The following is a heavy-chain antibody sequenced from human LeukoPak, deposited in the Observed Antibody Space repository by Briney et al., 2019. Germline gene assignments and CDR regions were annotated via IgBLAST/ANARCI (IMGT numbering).Heavy chain of an antibody. J-gene: IGHJ4*02. CDR1: GFTFDDYA. CDR2: ISWNSGSI. V-gene: IGHV3-9*01. D-gene: IGHD6-25*01. Sequence: GRSLRLSCAASGFTFDDYAMHWVRHAPGKGLEWVSGISWNSGSIGYADSVKGRFTISRDNAKNSLYLQMNSLRVEDTAVYYCATSAARAIESWGQGTLVTVSS. CDR3: ATSAARAIES.